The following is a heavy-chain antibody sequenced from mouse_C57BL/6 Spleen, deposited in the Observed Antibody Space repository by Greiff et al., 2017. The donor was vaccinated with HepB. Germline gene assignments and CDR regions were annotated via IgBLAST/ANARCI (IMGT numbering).Heavy chain of an antibody. Sequence: VQLQHSGAELARPGASVKLSCKASGYTFTSYGISWVKQRTGQGLEWIGEIYPRSGNTYYNEKFKGKATLTADKSSSTAYMELRSLTSEDSAVYFCARRNGPYAMDYWGQGTSVTVSS. CDR1: GYTFTSYG. CDR3: ARRNGPYAMDY. V-gene: IGHV1-81*01. J-gene: IGHJ4*01. CDR2: IYPRSGNT.